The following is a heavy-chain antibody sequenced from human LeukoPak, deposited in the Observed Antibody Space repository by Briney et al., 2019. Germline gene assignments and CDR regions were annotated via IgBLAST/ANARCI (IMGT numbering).Heavy chain of an antibody. V-gene: IGHV3-11*06. CDR2: ISASSSYT. J-gene: IGHJ3*02. CDR1: GFTFSTYA. D-gene: IGHD2-2*01. CDR3: ARAEYQLHMLNAFDI. Sequence: PGGSLRLSCAASGFTFSTYAMSWVRQAPGKGLEWISYISASSSYTNYADSVKGRFTISRDNAKNSLYLQMNSLRVEDTAVYYCARAEYQLHMLNAFDIWGQGTMVTVSS.